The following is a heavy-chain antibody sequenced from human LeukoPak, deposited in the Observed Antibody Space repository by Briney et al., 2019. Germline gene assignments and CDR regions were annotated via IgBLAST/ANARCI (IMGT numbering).Heavy chain of an antibody. Sequence: GASVKVSCKASGYIFTCYYLFWVRPAPGQGLEWMGWIDPNGGATRYAQKFQGRVTLTRDTSIRTTYMELSSLTSDDTAVYYCARDERYSDADHHYPDLGYWGQGTLVTVSS. V-gene: IGHV1-2*02. CDR3: ARDERYSDADHHYPDLGY. D-gene: IGHD3-16*01. J-gene: IGHJ4*02. CDR1: GYIFTCYY. CDR2: IDPNGGAT.